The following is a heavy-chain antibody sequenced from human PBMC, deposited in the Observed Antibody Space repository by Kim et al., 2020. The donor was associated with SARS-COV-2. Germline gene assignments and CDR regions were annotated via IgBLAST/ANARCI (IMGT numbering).Heavy chain of an antibody. J-gene: IGHJ6*03. CDR2: MNPNRVNT. V-gene: IGHV1-8*01. Sequence: ASVKVSCKAAGYTFTSYDSNWVRQATGQGLEWMGWMNPNRVNTGYAQKFQGRVTMTRNTSISTAYMELSILICEATAVYYCERAKLVQGIFSYYYYMDVWGKGTTVTVSS. D-gene: IGHD3-10*01. CDR3: ERAKLVQGIFSYYYYMDV. CDR1: GYTFTSYD.